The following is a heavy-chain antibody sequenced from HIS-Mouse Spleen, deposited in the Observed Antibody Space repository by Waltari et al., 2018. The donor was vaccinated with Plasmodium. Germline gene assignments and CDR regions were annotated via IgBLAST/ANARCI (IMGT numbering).Heavy chain of an antibody. D-gene: IGHD2-8*01. CDR2: RKQDGSEK. CDR1: GFTFSSYW. V-gene: IGHV3-7*01. J-gene: IGHJ3*02. CDR3: ARDWTDIVLMVYAISSAAFDI. Sequence: EVQLVESGGGLVQPGGSLRLSCAASGFTFSSYWMSWVRQAPGKGLEWVANRKQDGSEKYYWASVKGRLPISRDDAKASRYLQMTSLRAEDTAVYYCARDWTDIVLMVYAISSAAFDIWGQGTMVTVSS.